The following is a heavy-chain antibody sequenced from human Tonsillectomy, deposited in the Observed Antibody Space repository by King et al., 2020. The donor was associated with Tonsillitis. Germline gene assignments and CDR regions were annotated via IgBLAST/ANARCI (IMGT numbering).Heavy chain of an antibody. CDR1: GFTFSSYA. D-gene: IGHD3-22*01. J-gene: IGHJ4*02. CDR3: AREIGSGYYAFDY. CDR2: ISYDGSNK. Sequence: QLVQSGGGVVQPGRSLRLSCAASGFTFSSYAMHWVRQAPGKGLEWVAVISYDGSNKYYADSVKGRFTISRDNSKNTLYLQMNSLRAEDTAVYYCAREIGSGYYAFDYWGQGTLVTVSS. V-gene: IGHV3-30-3*01.